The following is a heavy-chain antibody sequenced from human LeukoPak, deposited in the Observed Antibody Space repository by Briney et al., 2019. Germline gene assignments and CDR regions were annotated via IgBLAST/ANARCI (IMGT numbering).Heavy chain of an antibody. D-gene: IGHD7-27*01. CDR1: GVTFSSYA. Sequence: GGSLRLSCAASGVTFSSYAMSWVRQAPGKGLEWVSAISGSGGSTYYADSVKGRFTISRDNSENTLYLQMNSLRAEDTAVYYCARGSALTGFDYWGQGTLVTVSS. CDR3: ARGSALTGFDY. V-gene: IGHV3-23*01. J-gene: IGHJ4*02. CDR2: ISGSGGST.